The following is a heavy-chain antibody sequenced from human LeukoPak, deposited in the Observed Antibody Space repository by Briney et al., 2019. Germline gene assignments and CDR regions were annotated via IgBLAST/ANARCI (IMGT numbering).Heavy chain of an antibody. J-gene: IGHJ4*02. CDR2: IRYDGSNK. Sequence: GGSLRLSCAASGFTFSSYGMHWVRQAPGKGLEWVAFIRYDGSNKYYADSVKGRFTISRDNSKNTLYLQMNSLRAEDTAVYYCAKEISRWELLPRDYWGQGTLVTVSS. V-gene: IGHV3-30*02. CDR3: AKEISRWELLPRDY. CDR1: GFTFSSYG. D-gene: IGHD1-26*01.